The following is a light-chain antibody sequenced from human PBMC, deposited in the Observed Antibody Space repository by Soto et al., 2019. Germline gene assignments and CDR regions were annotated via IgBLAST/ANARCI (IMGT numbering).Light chain of an antibody. CDR3: CSYADITSVV. J-gene: IGLJ2*01. CDR2: EVS. V-gene: IGLV2-23*02. CDR1: SSDVGSYNL. Sequence: QSALTQPASVSGSPGQSITISCTGTSSDVGSYNLVSWYQQHPGKAPEFIIYEVSKRASGVSNRFSGSKSGNTASLTISGLQAEDEADYYCCSYADITSVVFGGGTKVTVL.